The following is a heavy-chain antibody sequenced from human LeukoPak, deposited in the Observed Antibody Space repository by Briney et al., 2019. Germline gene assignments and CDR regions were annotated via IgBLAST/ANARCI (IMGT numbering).Heavy chain of an antibody. D-gene: IGHD2-21*01. V-gene: IGHV3-21*01. CDR3: ARFAEVYYYVDV. J-gene: IGHJ6*03. Sequence: GGSLRPSCAASGFKYSSYTMNWVRQAPGKGLEWVSSISTSSSYIYYVDSVKGRFTISRDNAKKSLYLQMDSLRAEDTAVYFCARFAEVYYYVDVWGTGTTVIVSS. CDR1: GFKYSSYT. CDR2: ISTSSSYI.